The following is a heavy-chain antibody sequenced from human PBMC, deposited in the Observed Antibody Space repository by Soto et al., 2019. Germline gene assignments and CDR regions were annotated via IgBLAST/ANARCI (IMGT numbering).Heavy chain of an antibody. Sequence: GGSLRLSCAASGFTFSSYGMHWVRQAPGKGLEWVAVISYDGSNKYYADSVKGRFTISRDNSKNTLYLQMNSLRAEDTAVYYCAKDLSSSWSARYYYGMDVWGQGTTVTVSS. J-gene: IGHJ6*02. CDR1: GFTFSSYG. D-gene: IGHD6-13*01. CDR3: AKDLSSSWSARYYYGMDV. CDR2: ISYDGSNK. V-gene: IGHV3-30*18.